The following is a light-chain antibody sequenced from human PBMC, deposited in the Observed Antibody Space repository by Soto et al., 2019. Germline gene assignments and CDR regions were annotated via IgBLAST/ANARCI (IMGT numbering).Light chain of an antibody. CDR3: QQYQSTPPT. CDR1: QSVLHSSYNKNY. J-gene: IGKJ4*01. V-gene: IGKV4-1*01. Sequence: DIVMTQSPDSLAVSLGERATINCKSSQSVLHSSYNKNYLAWYQQKPGQPPKLLIYWASTRESGVPDRFSSTGSGPDFTHPLCSRQAEDVAVYYCQQYQSTPPTFGGGTKVEIK. CDR2: WAS.